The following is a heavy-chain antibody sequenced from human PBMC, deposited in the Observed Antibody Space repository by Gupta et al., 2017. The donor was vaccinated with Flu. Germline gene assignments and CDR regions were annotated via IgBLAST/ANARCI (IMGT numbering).Heavy chain of an antibody. CDR2: VNPNKGDI. Sequence: QVQLVHSGAEVKKPGASVTVSCKASGYTFTGHHVDWVRQAPGQGLEWMGWVNPNKGDISFEQRFQGRVTMARDTSISTAYMDRSSLTSDDTAVYYCARGAPSPSGYKVFDHWGQGTLVTVSS. CDR1: GYTFTGHH. J-gene: IGHJ5*02. D-gene: IGHD2-2*02. V-gene: IGHV1-2*02. CDR3: ARGAPSPSGYKVFDH.